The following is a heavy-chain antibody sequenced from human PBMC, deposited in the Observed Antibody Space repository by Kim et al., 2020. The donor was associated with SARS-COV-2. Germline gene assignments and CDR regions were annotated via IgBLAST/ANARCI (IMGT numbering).Heavy chain of an antibody. CDR1: GYTFTAYY. D-gene: IGHD1-1*01. Sequence: ASVKVSCKASGYTFTAYYIHWVRQAPGQGLEWMGWLNPNSGGTDYAQNFRGRVTMTRDTSISTAYMELISLRSDDTAVYYCTTVRSAYNSAGAHGDWGQGTLVTVAS. CDR3: TTVRSAYNSAGAHGD. J-gene: IGHJ4*02. CDR2: LNPNSGGT. V-gene: IGHV1-2*02.